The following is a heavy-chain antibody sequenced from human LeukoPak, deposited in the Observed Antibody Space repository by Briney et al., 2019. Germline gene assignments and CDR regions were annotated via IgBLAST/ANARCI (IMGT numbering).Heavy chain of an antibody. J-gene: IGHJ3*02. D-gene: IGHD3-22*01. CDR1: VGSFSGYY. CDR2: ISSSGST. Sequence: SETLSLTCAVYVGSFSGYYWSWIRQPAGKGLEWIGRISSSGSTNYNPSLKSRVTISVDTSKNQFSLKLSSVTAADTAVYFCARGPYSYDSSGAFDIWGQGTMVTVSS. V-gene: IGHV4-59*10. CDR3: ARGPYSYDSSGAFDI.